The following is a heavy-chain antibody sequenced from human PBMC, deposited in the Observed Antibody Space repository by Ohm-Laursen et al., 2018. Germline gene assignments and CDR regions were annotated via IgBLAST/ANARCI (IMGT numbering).Heavy chain of an antibody. CDR3: ARGNELRFLEWTPFDY. CDR2: INPNSGGT. J-gene: IGHJ4*02. D-gene: IGHD3-3*01. Sequence: SVKVSCKASGCTFTGYYMHWVRQAPGQGLEWMGWINPNSGGTNYAQKFQGRVTMTRDTSISTAYMELSRLRSDDTAVYYCARGNELRFLEWTPFDYWGQGTLVTVSS. V-gene: IGHV1-2*02. CDR1: GCTFTGYY.